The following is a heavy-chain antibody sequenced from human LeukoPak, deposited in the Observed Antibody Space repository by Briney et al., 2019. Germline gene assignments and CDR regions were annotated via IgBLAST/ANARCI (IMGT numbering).Heavy chain of an antibody. D-gene: IGHD1-26*01. V-gene: IGHV3-23*01. CDR1: GFTFNNYA. CDR2: VNLRGDST. J-gene: IGHJ3*01. CDR3: ASLTLGAIRTISYAFDL. Sequence: PGGSLRLSCAASGFTFNNYAMSWVRQAPGKGLEWVSTVNLRGDSTYYADSVKGRFTISRDNSKNTLYLQMTSLRPEDTAMYYCASLTLGAIRTISYAFDLWGQGTMVTVYS.